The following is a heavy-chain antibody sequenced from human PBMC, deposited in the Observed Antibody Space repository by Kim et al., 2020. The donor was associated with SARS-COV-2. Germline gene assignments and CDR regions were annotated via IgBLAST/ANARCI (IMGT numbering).Heavy chain of an antibody. D-gene: IGHD6-6*01. CDR3: AKTSSTFKFPT. J-gene: IGHJ4*02. V-gene: IGHV3-23*01. Sequence: TYYADSVKGRFTSSRDTSKNTLLLQMSSLRADDTAIYYCAKTSSTFKFPTWGQGTLVIVSS. CDR2: T.